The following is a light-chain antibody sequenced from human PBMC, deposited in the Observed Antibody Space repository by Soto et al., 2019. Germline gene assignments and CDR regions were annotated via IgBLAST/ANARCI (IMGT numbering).Light chain of an antibody. CDR3: QQYGVSPLMFT. J-gene: IGKJ2*01. Sequence: EIVLVQSPGTLSLSPGERATLSCRASQSVSNNYLAWYQQKPGQAPRLLIYGASSMATGVPDMFIGSGTGTDFSLTITRLEPEDFAVYYCQQYGVSPLMFTFGQGTKVGVK. CDR2: GAS. CDR1: QSVSNNY. V-gene: IGKV3-20*01.